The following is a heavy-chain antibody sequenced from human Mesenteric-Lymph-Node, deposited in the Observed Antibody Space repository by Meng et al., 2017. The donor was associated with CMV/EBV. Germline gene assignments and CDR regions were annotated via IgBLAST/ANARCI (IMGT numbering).Heavy chain of an antibody. Sequence: SVKVSCKASGGTFSSYTISWVRQAPGQGLEWMGRIIPILGIANYAQKFQGRVTITANKSTSTAYIELSSLRSEDTAVYYCARDPGGHGMDVWGQGTTVTVSS. V-gene: IGHV1-69*04. CDR1: GGTFSSYT. D-gene: IGHD3-16*01. CDR3: ARDPGGHGMDV. CDR2: IIPILGIA. J-gene: IGHJ6*02.